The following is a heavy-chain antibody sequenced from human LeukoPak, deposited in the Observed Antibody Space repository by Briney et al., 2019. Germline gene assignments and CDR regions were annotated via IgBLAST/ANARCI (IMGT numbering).Heavy chain of an antibody. CDR2: INHSGST. Sequence: PSETLSLTCAVYGGSFSGYYWSWIRQPPGKGLEWIGEINHSGSTNYNPSLKSRVTISVDTSKNQFSLKLSSVTAADTAVYYCATHSSGYYHDYGGQGTLVTVSS. J-gene: IGHJ4*02. V-gene: IGHV4-34*01. CDR1: GGSFSGYY. D-gene: IGHD3-22*01. CDR3: ATHSSGYYHDY.